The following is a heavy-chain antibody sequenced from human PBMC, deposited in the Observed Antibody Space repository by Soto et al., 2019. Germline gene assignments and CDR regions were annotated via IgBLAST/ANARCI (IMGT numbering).Heavy chain of an antibody. D-gene: IGHD2-8*02. J-gene: IGHJ4*02. V-gene: IGHV4-59*12. CDR2: IYYSGST. Sequence: PSETLSLTCSVSGVTIRSDYWNWIRQPPGKGLEWIGSIYYSGSTNYNPSLKSRVTISVDTSKNQFSLKLTSVTAADTAVYYCARDKITGLFDYWGQGTLVTVSS. CDR1: GVTIRSDY. CDR3: ARDKITGLFDY.